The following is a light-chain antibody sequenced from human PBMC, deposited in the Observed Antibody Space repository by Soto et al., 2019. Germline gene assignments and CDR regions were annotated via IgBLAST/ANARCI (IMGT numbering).Light chain of an antibody. V-gene: IGKV3-15*01. CDR3: QQYQNLWT. CDR2: RAS. Sequence: IQMTQSPATLSVSPGERATLSCRASQTIYSNVAWYQQRPGQAPSLLIYRASARATGIPARFSGSGSGTEFTLTIGSLQSEDSAVYYCQQYQNLWTFGQGTKVDI. CDR1: QTIYSN. J-gene: IGKJ1*01.